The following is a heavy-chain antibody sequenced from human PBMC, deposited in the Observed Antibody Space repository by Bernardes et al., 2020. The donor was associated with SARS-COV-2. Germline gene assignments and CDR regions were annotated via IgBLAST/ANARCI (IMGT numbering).Heavy chain of an antibody. CDR2: LQYDGGNK. CDR1: GFTFSSYA. CDR3: ARELLNPYGMDV. Sequence: GGSLRLSCAASGFTFSSYAMHWVRQAPGKGLAWVAVLQYDGGNKSYSDSVKGRFTISRDNSKNTLYLQMNSLRAEDTAVYYCARELLNPYGMDVWGQGTTVTVSS. J-gene: IGHJ6*02. D-gene: IGHD1-26*01. V-gene: IGHV3-30-3*01.